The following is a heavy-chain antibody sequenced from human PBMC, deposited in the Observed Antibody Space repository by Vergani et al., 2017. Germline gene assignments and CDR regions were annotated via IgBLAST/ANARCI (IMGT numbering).Heavy chain of an antibody. CDR2: IYPGDSDT. J-gene: IGHJ4*02. Sequence: EVQLVQSGAEVNKPGESLKISCKGSGYSFTSYWIGWVRQMPGKGLEWMGIIYPGDSDTRYSPSFHGQVPISADKSISTAYRQWSSLKASDTAMYYCARGTSRDGYKGGLLNYWGQGTLVTVSS. CDR3: ARGTSRDGYKGGLLNY. CDR1: GYSFTSYW. D-gene: IGHD5-24*01. V-gene: IGHV5-51*01.